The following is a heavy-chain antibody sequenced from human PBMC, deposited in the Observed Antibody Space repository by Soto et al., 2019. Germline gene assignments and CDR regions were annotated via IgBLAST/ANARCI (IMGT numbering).Heavy chain of an antibody. Sequence: QVQMVQSGAEVKRPGSSVKVSCKASGGAFNNYAIYWVRQAPGQGLEWLGTIVPVFLSVYYATRFQGRLTITADGSTDTVYMMLTSLKSEDTAVYYCAREMPSTAAAYFYYGLNVWGQGNSGTVS. J-gene: IGHJ6*02. CDR2: IVPVFLSV. V-gene: IGHV1-69*18. D-gene: IGHD6-13*01. CDR1: GGAFNNYA. CDR3: AREMPSTAAAYFYYGLNV.